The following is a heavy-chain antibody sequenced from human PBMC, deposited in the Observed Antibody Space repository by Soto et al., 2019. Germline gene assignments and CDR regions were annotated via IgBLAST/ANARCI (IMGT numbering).Heavy chain of an antibody. CDR2: ISGSGGST. Sequence: GGSLRLSCAASGFTFSSYAMSWVRQAPGKGLEWVSAISGSGGSTYYADSVKGRFTISRDNSKNTLYLQMNSLRAEDTAVYYCAKTSSPYYDILTGYYPGKDYWGQGTLVTVSS. V-gene: IGHV3-23*01. D-gene: IGHD3-9*01. CDR3: AKTSSPYYDILTGYYPGKDY. J-gene: IGHJ4*02. CDR1: GFTFSSYA.